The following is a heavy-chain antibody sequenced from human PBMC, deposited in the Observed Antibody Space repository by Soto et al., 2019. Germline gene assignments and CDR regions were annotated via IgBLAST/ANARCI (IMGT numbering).Heavy chain of an antibody. Sequence: GGSLRLSSAASGFTFSSYGMHWVRQAPGKGLEWVAVISYDGSNKHYADSVKGRFTISRDNSKNTLYLQMNSLRAEDRAVYYCAKARLPYSYYGLDVWGQGTTVTVSS. D-gene: IGHD6-25*01. CDR3: AKARLPYSYYGLDV. CDR1: GFTFSSYG. J-gene: IGHJ6*02. V-gene: IGHV3-30*18. CDR2: ISYDGSNK.